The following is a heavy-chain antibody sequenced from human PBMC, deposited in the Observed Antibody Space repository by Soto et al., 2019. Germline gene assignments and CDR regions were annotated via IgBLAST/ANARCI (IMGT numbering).Heavy chain of an antibody. CDR3: TRSRRSLLMVYGFGGMDV. D-gene: IGHD2-8*01. Sequence: PGGSLRLSCAASGFTVTSHAMSWVRQAPGKGLEWVSSISGSGDGTYYGDSVKGRFTISRDSSSSTLYLEMKNMRGEDTAVYFCTRSRRSLLMVYGFGGMDVWGQGTRATVAS. J-gene: IGHJ6*02. CDR2: ISGSGDGT. V-gene: IGHV3-23*01. CDR1: GFTVTSHA.